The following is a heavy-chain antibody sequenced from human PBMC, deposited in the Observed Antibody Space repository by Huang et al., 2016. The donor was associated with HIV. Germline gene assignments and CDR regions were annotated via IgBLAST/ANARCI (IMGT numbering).Heavy chain of an antibody. Sequence: QVQLVQSGAEVKQPGASVKVSCKASGYTFSSFGISWVRQAPGQGLEWVGWISVYNGNTKFAQKFQGRLTMTTDTSTNTAYMELRSLISDDTAVYYCARGGGIQLWLLGYYYMDVWGNGTTVTVSS. D-gene: IGHD5-18*01. CDR3: ARGGGIQLWLLGYYYMDV. CDR1: GYTFSSFG. CDR2: ISVYNGNT. V-gene: IGHV1-18*01. J-gene: IGHJ6*03.